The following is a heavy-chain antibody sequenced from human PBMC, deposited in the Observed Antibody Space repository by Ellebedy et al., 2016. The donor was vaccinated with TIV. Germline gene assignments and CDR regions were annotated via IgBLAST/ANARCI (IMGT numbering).Heavy chain of an antibody. CDR2: IYYSGST. J-gene: IGHJ4*02. CDR1: GGSISSSSYY. D-gene: IGHD4-17*01. Sequence: SETLSLXXTVSGGSISSSSYYWGWIRQPPGKGLEWIGSIYYSGSTYYNPSLKSRVTISVDTSKNQFSLKLSSVTAADTAVYYCARGINYGDLYWGQGTLVTVSS. V-gene: IGHV4-39*01. CDR3: ARGINYGDLY.